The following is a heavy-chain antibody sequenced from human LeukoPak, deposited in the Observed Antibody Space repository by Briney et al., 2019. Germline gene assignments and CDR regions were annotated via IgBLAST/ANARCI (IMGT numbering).Heavy chain of an antibody. CDR2: IRYDGSNK. V-gene: IGHV3-30*02. D-gene: IGHD6-19*01. CDR1: GFTFSSYA. Sequence: GGSLRLSCAASGFTFSSYAMSWVRQAPGKGLEWVAFIRYDGSNKYYADSVKGRFTISRDNSKNTLYLQMNSLRAEDTAVYYCAKIPVAVAGSGVDYWGQGTLVTVPS. J-gene: IGHJ4*02. CDR3: AKIPVAVAGSGVDY.